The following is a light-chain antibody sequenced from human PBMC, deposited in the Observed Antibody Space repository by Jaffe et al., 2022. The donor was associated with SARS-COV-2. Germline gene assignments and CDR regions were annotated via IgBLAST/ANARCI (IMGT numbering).Light chain of an antibody. J-gene: IGKJ5*01. CDR2: GAS. Sequence: EIVLTQSPGTLSLSPGERATLSCRASQSVSAAYLAWHQHKPGQAPRLLIYGASSRAAGIPDRFSGSGSGTDFTLTISRLEPEDFAVYYCQQYGSSLITFGQGTRLEIK. V-gene: IGKV3-20*01. CDR3: QQYGSSLIT. CDR1: QSVSAAY.